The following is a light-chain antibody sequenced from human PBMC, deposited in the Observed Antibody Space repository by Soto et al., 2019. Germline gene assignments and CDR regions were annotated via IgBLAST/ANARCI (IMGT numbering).Light chain of an antibody. CDR2: DAS. CDR1: QSVSSY. Sequence: EIGLSQSPATLSLSPGERATLSCRASQSVSSYLAWYQQKPGQAPRLLIYDASNRATGIPARFSGSGSGTDFTLTISSLQSEDFAVYYCQQYNNWPGTFGQRTKVDI. J-gene: IGKJ1*01. CDR3: QQYNNWPGT. V-gene: IGKV3-11*01.